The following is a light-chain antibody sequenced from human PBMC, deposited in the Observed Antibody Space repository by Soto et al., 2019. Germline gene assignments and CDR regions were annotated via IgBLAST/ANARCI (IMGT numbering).Light chain of an antibody. CDR1: QSVSSTY. CDR3: HQYGSSPWT. V-gene: IGKV3-20*01. Sequence: EIVLTQSPGTLSLSPGERATLSCRASQSVSSTYLARYEQKPGQAPRLLIYGASSRATGIPDRFSGSGSGTDFTLTISRVEPEDFAVFYCHQYGSSPWTFGQGTKVEIK. J-gene: IGKJ1*01. CDR2: GAS.